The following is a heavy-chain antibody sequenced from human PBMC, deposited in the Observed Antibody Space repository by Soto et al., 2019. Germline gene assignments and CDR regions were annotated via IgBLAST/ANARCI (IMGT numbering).Heavy chain of an antibody. CDR1: GFTFSAFG. CDR2: ISYDGSNK. Sequence: QVQLVESGGGVVQPGRSLRLSCAASGFTFSAFGMHWVRQAPGKGLEWVAVISYDGSNKNYADSVRGRFTISRDTPKNTLFLQMNTLRAEDTAEYYCATDGQRILYSTSSERYFYYAGMDVWGHGTTVTVSS. J-gene: IGHJ6*02. V-gene: IGHV3-30*03. D-gene: IGHD6-6*01. CDR3: ATDGQRILYSTSSERYFYYAGMDV.